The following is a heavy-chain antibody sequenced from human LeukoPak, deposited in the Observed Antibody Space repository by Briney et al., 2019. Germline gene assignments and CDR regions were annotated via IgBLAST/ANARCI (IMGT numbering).Heavy chain of an antibody. D-gene: IGHD2-8*01. CDR2: IIPIFGTA. V-gene: IGHV1-69*13. CDR1: GGTFSSYA. J-gene: IGHJ5*02. Sequence: SVKVSCKASGGTFSSYAISWVRQAPGQGLEWMGGIIPIFGTANYAQKFQGRVTITADESTSTAYMELSSPRSEDTAVYYCARDPRTNGVWENWFDPWGQGTLVTVSS. CDR3: ARDPRTNGVWENWFDP.